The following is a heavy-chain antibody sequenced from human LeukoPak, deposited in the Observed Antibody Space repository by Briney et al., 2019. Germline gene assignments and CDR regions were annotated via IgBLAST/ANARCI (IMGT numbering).Heavy chain of an antibody. Sequence: GASVKVSCKASGYTFTCYGISWVRQAPGQGLEWMGWISAYNGNTNYAQKLQGRVTMTTDTSTSTAYMELRSLRSDDTAVYYCARDPGFVYSSSHGDYWGQGTLVTVSS. CDR3: ARDPGFVYSSSHGDY. J-gene: IGHJ4*02. D-gene: IGHD6-6*01. CDR2: ISAYNGNT. CDR1: GYTFTCYG. V-gene: IGHV1-18*01.